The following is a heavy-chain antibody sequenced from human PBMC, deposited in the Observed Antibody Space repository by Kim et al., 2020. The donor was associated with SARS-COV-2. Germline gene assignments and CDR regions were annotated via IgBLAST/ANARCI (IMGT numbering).Heavy chain of an antibody. V-gene: IGHV1-3*01. CDR2: INAGNGNT. D-gene: IGHD6-6*01. CDR1: GYTFTSYA. J-gene: IGHJ3*02. CDR3: ARVGGYSSSSFAFDI. Sequence: ASVKVSCKASGYTFTSYAMHWVRQAPGQRLEWMGWINAGNGNTKYSQKFQGRVTITRDTSASTAYMELSSLRSEDTAVYYCARVGGYSSSSFAFDIWGQGTMVTVSS.